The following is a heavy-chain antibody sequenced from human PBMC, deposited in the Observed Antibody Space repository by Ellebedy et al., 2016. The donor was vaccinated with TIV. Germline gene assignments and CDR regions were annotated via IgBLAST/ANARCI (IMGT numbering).Heavy chain of an antibody. CDR3: ARPYCRGDCYSWGAFDI. V-gene: IGHV3-48*02. CDR1: GFIFSNYD. D-gene: IGHD2-21*01. Sequence: GGSLRLSXVASGFIFSNYDMNWVRQAPGKGLEWVSYISSSRTTIYYADSVRGRFTISRDNAKNSLYLQMNSLRDEDTAVYYCARPYCRGDCYSWGAFDIWGQGTVVTVSS. J-gene: IGHJ3*02. CDR2: ISSSRTTI.